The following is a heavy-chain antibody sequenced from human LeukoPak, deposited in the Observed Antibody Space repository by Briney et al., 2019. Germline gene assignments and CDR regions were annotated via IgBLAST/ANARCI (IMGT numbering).Heavy chain of an antibody. CDR3: ARSLYGEDDY. Sequence: SETLSLTCTVSGGSISGYSWSWIRQSPGGELEWIGYIYYSGSTNYNPSLKSRVTISVDTSKNQFSLKLSSVTAADTAVYYCARSLYGEDDYWGQGTLVTVSS. V-gene: IGHV4-59*01. CDR1: GGSISGYS. CDR2: IYYSGST. J-gene: IGHJ4*02. D-gene: IGHD4-17*01.